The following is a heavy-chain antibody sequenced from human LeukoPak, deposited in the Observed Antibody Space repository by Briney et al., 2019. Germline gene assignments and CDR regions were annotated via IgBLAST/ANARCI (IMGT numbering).Heavy chain of an antibody. CDR3: AKDKNDSGDYSSMDV. D-gene: IGHD4-17*01. Sequence: PVGSLRLSSAASGFTFTCYAMLWVRQAPGKGLEWVAFIQYDGRNKCCADSGRGRFTVSRDNSKNTLYLQMNSLRVEDTAIYYCAKDKNDSGDYSSMDVWGKGTTVTVSS. J-gene: IGHJ6*03. CDR1: GFTFTCYA. CDR2: IQYDGRNK. V-gene: IGHV3-30*02.